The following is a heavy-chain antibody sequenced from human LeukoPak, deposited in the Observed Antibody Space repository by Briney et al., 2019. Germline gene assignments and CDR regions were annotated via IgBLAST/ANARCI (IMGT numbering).Heavy chain of an antibody. CDR3: ARERQQLLFFDY. CDR1: GLTLSSHW. D-gene: IGHD6-13*01. Sequence: GGSLRLSCGASGLTLSSHWMTWVRQAPGEGLEFVANIKPDGSEINYADSVKGRFIVSRDNAKNSLYLQMNSLRAEDTALYYCARERQQLLFFDYWGQGTLVTVSS. J-gene: IGHJ4*02. V-gene: IGHV3-7*01. CDR2: IKPDGSEI.